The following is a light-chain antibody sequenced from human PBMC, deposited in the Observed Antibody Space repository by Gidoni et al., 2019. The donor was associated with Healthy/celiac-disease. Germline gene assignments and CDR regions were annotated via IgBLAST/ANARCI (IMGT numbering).Light chain of an antibody. Sequence: DIQMTQSPSSLSASVGDRATITCRASQSISSYLNWYQQKPGKAPKLLIYAASSLQSGVPSRFSGSGSGTDFTLTISSLQPEDFATYYCQQSYSPPRYTFGQGTKLEIK. CDR3: QQSYSPPRYT. J-gene: IGKJ2*01. V-gene: IGKV1-39*01. CDR2: AAS. CDR1: QSISSY.